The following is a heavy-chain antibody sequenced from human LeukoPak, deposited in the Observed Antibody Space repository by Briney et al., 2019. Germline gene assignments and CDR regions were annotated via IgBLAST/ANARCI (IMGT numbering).Heavy chain of an antibody. CDR2: IYYSGST. Sequence: SETLSLTCTVSGGSISSYYWSWIRQPPGRGLEWIGYIYYSGSTNYNPSLKSRVTISVDTSKNQFSLKLSSVTAADTAVYYCAREPPYYDFWGGSFDYWGQGTLVTVSS. CDR3: AREPPYYDFWGGSFDY. CDR1: GGSISSYY. V-gene: IGHV4-59*01. J-gene: IGHJ4*02. D-gene: IGHD3-3*01.